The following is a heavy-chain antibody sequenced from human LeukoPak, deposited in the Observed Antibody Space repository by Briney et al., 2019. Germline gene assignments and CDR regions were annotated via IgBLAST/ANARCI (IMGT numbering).Heavy chain of an antibody. CDR2: IYYSGST. CDR3: ASLWSEDYYYYMDV. D-gene: IGHD1-1*01. CDR1: GGSISSGSYY. J-gene: IGHJ6*03. Sequence: PSQTLSLTCTVSGGSISSGSYYWSWIRQPPGKGLEWIGYIYYSGSTNYNPSLKSRVTISVDTSKNQFSLKLSSVTAADTAVYYCASLWSEDYYYYMDVWGKGTTVTISS. V-gene: IGHV4-61*01.